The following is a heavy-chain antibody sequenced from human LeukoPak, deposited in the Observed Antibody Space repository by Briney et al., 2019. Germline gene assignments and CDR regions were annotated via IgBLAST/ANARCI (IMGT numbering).Heavy chain of an antibody. CDR2: IIPIFGTA. Sequence: GSSVKVSCKASGGTFTSYAISWVRQAPGQGLGWMGGIIPIFGTANYAQKFQGRVTITADESTSTAYMELSSLRSEDTAVYYCARRRLTPPINWFDPWGQGTLVTVSS. V-gene: IGHV1-69*01. D-gene: IGHD3-9*01. CDR1: GGTFTSYA. J-gene: IGHJ5*02. CDR3: ARRRLTPPINWFDP.